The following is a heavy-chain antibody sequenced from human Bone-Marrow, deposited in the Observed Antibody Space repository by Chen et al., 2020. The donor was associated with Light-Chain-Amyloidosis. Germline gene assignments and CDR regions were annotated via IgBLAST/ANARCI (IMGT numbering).Heavy chain of an antibody. V-gene: IGHV5-51*01. CDR1: GYTFPNYW. CDR3: ARRRDGYNFDY. Sequence: EQSGPEVKKPGESLKISCKSSGYTFPNYWIGWVRQMPGKGLEWMGVIYPDDSDARYSPSFEGQVTISADKSITTAYLQWRSLKASDTAMYYCARRRDGYNFDYWGQGTLVTVSS. D-gene: IGHD5-12*01. J-gene: IGHJ4*02. CDR2: IYPDDSDA.